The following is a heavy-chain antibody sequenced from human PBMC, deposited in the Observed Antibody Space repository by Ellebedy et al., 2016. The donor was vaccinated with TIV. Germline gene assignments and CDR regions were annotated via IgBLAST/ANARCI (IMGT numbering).Heavy chain of an antibody. CDR1: GFTFSHYA. CDR2: INNNGGNT. Sequence: GGSLRLSCSASGFTFSHYAMHWVRQAPGKGLEYVSAINNNGGNTYYADSVKGRFTISRDNSKNTLYLQMSSLRPEDTAMYYCVKDRGDIIRDFDCWGQGTLVTISS. CDR3: VKDRGDIIRDFDC. J-gene: IGHJ4*02. V-gene: IGHV3-64D*06. D-gene: IGHD2-21*02.